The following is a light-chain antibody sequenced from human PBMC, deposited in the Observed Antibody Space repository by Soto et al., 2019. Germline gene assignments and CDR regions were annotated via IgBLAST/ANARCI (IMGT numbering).Light chain of an antibody. CDR3: QQYNNWPRT. Sequence: EIVMTQSPATLSVSPGERATLSCRASQSVSSNLAWYQQKPGQAPRVLIYGASTRATGIPDRFSGSGSGTEFTLTISSLQSEDFAVYYCQQYNNWPRTFGQGTKLEI. V-gene: IGKV3-15*01. J-gene: IGKJ2*01. CDR1: QSVSSN. CDR2: GAS.